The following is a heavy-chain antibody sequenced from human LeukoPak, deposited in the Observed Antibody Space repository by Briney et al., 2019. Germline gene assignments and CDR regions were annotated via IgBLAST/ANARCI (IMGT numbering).Heavy chain of an antibody. CDR2: ISYGGSNK. Sequence: GGSLRLSCAASGFTFSSYGMHWVRQAPGKGLEWVAVISYGGSNKYYADSVKGRFTISRDNSKNSLYLQMNSLRAEDTAVYYCARELYDSYGYRSENSFDYWGQGTLVTVSS. D-gene: IGHD5-18*01. V-gene: IGHV3-30*03. J-gene: IGHJ4*02. CDR1: GFTFSSYG. CDR3: ARELYDSYGYRSENSFDY.